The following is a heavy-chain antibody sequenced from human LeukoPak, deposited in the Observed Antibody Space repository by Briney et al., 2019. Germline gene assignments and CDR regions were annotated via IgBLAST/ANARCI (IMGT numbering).Heavy chain of an antibody. D-gene: IGHD6-19*01. CDR2: FDPEDGET. J-gene: IGHJ6*02. CDR1: GGTFSSYA. V-gene: IGHV1-24*01. CDR3: ATRKSYHQPPGRSGWYSFQDPRRDYYGMDV. Sequence: GSSVKVSCKASGGTFSSYAISWVRQAPGKGLEWMGGFDPEDGETIYAQKFQGRVTMTEDTSTDTAYMELSSLRSEDTAVYYCATRKSYHQPPGRSGWYSFQDPRRDYYGMDVWGQGTTVTVSS.